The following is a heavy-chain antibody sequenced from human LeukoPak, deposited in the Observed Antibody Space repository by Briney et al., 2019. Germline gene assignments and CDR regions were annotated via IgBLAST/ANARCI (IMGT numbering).Heavy chain of an antibody. D-gene: IGHD3-22*01. V-gene: IGHV3-11*01. Sequence: GGSLTLSCAASGFTFSDYYMSWIRQAPGKGLEWVSYISSSGSTIYYADSVKGRFTISRDNAKNSLYLQMNSLRAEDTAVYYCARDWNYYDSSGYGCWGQGTLVTVSS. J-gene: IGHJ4*02. CDR1: GFTFSDYY. CDR3: ARDWNYYDSSGYGC. CDR2: ISSSGSTI.